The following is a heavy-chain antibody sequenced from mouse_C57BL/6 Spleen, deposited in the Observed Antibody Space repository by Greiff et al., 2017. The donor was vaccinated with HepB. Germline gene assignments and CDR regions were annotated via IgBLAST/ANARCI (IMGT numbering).Heavy chain of an antibody. V-gene: IGHV1-52*01. CDR1: GYTFTRYL. CDR3: ARGRYYYGSSAWFAY. J-gene: IGHJ3*01. D-gene: IGHD1-1*01. Sequence: QVQLQPPGAELVRPGSSVTLSCQASGYTFTRYLMPFVQQRPIQGLEWIGNLDPSDSETHYNQKFKDKATLTVDKSSSTAYMQLSSLTSEDSAVYYCARGRYYYGSSAWFAYWGQGTLVTVSA. CDR2: LDPSDSET.